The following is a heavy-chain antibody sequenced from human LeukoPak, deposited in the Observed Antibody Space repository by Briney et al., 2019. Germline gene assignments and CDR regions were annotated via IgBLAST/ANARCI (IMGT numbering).Heavy chain of an antibody. CDR2: INPSGGST. CDR1: GYTFTSYY. Sequence: GASVKVSCKASGYTFTSYYMHWVRQAPGQGLEWVGIINPSGGSTSYAQKFQGRVTMTRDTSTSTVYMELSSLRSEDTAVYYCARDIVVVPAASNWFDPWGQGTLVTVSS. V-gene: IGHV1-46*01. D-gene: IGHD2-2*01. J-gene: IGHJ5*02. CDR3: ARDIVVVPAASNWFDP.